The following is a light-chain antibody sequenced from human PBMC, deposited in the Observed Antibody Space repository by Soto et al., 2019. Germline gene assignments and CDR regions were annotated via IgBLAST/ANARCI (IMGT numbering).Light chain of an antibody. CDR2: DAS. V-gene: IGKV3-11*01. CDR1: QSVSRY. Sequence: EIVLTQSPATLSLSPGERATLSCRASQSVSRYLAWYQQKPGQAPRLLIYDASNRATGIPARFSGSGSGTDFTLTISSLEPEDFAVHYCEQRSDWPLTFGGGTKVEIK. J-gene: IGKJ4*01. CDR3: EQRSDWPLT.